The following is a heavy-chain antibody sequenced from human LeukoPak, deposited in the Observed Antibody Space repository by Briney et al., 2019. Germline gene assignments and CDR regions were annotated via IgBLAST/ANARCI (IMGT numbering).Heavy chain of an antibody. Sequence: SETLSLTCAVSGYSITSGYYWAWIRQPPGKGLEWIGEINHSGSTNYNPSLKSRVTISVDTSKNQFSLKLSSVTAADTAVYYCARGGSSGWYGYWFDPWGQGTLVTVSS. CDR2: INHSGST. D-gene: IGHD6-19*01. J-gene: IGHJ5*02. V-gene: IGHV4-38-2*01. CDR1: GYSITSGYY. CDR3: ARGGSSGWYGYWFDP.